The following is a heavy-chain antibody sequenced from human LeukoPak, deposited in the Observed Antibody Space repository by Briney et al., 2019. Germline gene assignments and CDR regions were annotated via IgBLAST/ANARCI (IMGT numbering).Heavy chain of an antibody. CDR2: IYYSGST. Sequence: PSETLSLTCSVSGGSISSYYWSWIRQPPGKGLEWIGYIYYSGSTNYNPSLKSRVTISVDTSKNQFSLKLTSVTAADTAVYFCARGGYYGSGNDFRFDPWGQGTLVTVSS. V-gene: IGHV4-59*01. CDR3: ARGGYYGSGNDFRFDP. J-gene: IGHJ5*02. CDR1: GGSISSYY. D-gene: IGHD3-10*01.